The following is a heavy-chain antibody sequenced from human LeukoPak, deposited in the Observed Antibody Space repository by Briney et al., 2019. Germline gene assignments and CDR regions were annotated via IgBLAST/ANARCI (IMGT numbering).Heavy chain of an antibody. CDR1: GFTFSSYT. J-gene: IGHJ4*02. Sequence: GGSLRLSCAASGFTFSSYTMNWVRQAPRKGLEGGSSISGSSRHKYYADSVKGRFTISRDNAKNSLHLQMNSLRAEGTAVYYCARAANFAAGYYIDYWGQGTLVTVSS. V-gene: IGHV3-21*01. CDR2: ISGSSRHK. D-gene: IGHD3-3*01. CDR3: ARAANFAAGYYIDY.